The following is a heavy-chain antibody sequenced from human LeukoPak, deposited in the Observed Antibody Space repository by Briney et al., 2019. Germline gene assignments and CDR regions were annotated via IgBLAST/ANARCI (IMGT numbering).Heavy chain of an antibody. CDR2: IKEDGSEK. CDR3: ARDPRSKGGDWGDFDY. D-gene: IGHD2-21*02. CDR1: GFTFSTYW. V-gene: IGHV3-7*01. J-gene: IGHJ4*02. Sequence: GGSLRLSCAASGFTFSTYWMSWVRQASGKGLEWVANIKEDGSEKYYVDSVKGRFTISRDNAKNSLNLQMTSLRAEDTAVYYCARDPRSKGGDWGDFDYWGQGTLVTVSS.